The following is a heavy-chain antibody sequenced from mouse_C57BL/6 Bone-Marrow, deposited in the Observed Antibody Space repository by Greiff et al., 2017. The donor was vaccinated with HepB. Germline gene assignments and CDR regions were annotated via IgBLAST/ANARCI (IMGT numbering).Heavy chain of an antibody. CDR3: VSITTVVAHYAMDY. V-gene: IGHV3-6*01. CDR2: ISYDGSN. D-gene: IGHD1-1*01. J-gene: IGHJ4*01. CDR1: GYSITSGYY. Sequence: DVKLQESGPGLVKPSQSLSLTCSVTGYSITSGYYWNWIRQFPGNKLEWMGYISYDGSNNYNPSLKNRISITRDTSKNQFFLKLNSVTTEDTATYYCVSITTVVAHYAMDYWGQGTSVTVSS.